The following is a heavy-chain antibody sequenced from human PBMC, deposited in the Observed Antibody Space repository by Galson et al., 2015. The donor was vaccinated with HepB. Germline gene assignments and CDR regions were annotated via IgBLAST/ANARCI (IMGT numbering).Heavy chain of an antibody. D-gene: IGHD3-10*01. Sequence: LVKPTQTLTLTCTFSGFSLSIDQVGVGWIRQPPGKGLEWIGSIYYSGSTYYNPSLKSRVTISVDTSKNQFSLKLSSVTAADTAVYYCARVSHYYGSGTGNLGLDYWGQGTLVTVSS. CDR2: IYYSGST. J-gene: IGHJ4*02. CDR3: ARVSHYYGSGTGNLGLDY. CDR1: GFSLSIDQVG. V-gene: IGHV4-39*01.